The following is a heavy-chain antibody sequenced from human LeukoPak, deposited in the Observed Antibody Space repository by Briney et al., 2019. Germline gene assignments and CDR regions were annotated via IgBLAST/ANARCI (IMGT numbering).Heavy chain of an antibody. V-gene: IGHV3-30*04. Sequence: GRSLRPACAASGFTFSSYAMHWVRQAPGKWLEWVAVISYDGSNKYYADSVKGRFTISRDNSKNALYLQMNSLRAEDTAVYYCARGSSSWSNWFDRWGQGTLVTVST. CDR3: ARGSSSWSNWFDR. J-gene: IGHJ5*02. CDR2: ISYDGSNK. D-gene: IGHD6-13*01. CDR1: GFTFSSYA.